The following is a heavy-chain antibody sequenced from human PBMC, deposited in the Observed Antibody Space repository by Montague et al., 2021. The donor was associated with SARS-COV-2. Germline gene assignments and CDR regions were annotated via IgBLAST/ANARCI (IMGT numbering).Heavy chain of an antibody. Sequence: SLRLSFAASGFTFGDYGMSWVRQAPGKGLEWVSGINWNGGSTGYADSVKGRLTISRDNAKNSLYLQMNSLRAEDTALYYCARVWDIAVAGYYYYYGMDVWGQGTTVTVSS. D-gene: IGHD6-19*01. CDR1: GFTFGDYG. CDR3: ARVWDIAVAGYYYYYGMDV. J-gene: IGHJ6*02. V-gene: IGHV3-20*03. CDR2: INWNGGST.